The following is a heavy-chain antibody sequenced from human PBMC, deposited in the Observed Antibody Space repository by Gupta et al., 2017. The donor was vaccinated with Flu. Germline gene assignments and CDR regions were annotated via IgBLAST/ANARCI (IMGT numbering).Heavy chain of an antibody. J-gene: IGHJ4*01. V-gene: IGHV4-4*07. Sequence: QVHLQESGPGLVKPSETLSITCTVSNYSIDNFSWSWIRQPAGARPEWIGRIYATGFTIYKASLKSRLSMSMDRPKNKYSMILTSVTAADTATYYCARDVNSGYPDYWG. CDR1: NYSIDNFS. CDR3: ARDVNSGYPDY. D-gene: IGHD3-22*01. CDR2: IYATGFT.